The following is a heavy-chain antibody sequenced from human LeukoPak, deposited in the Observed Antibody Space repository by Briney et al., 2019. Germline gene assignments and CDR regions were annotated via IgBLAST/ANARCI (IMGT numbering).Heavy chain of an antibody. CDR3: ARMGRYSYGYAIYYYYGMDV. D-gene: IGHD5-18*01. J-gene: IGHJ6*02. CDR2: IYDSGST. CDR1: GGSIRSSYYY. V-gene: IGHV4-39*07. Sequence: SETLSLTCTVSGGSIRSSYYYWGWIRQPPGKGLEWIGSIYDSGSTNYNPSLKSRVTISVDTPKNQFSLKLSSVTAADTAVYYCARMGRYSYGYAIYYYYGMDVWGQGTTVTVSS.